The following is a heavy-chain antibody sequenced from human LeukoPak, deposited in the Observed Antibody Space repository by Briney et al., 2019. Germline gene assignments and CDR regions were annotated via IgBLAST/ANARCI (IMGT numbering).Heavy chain of an antibody. D-gene: IGHD6-13*01. J-gene: IGHJ6*03. CDR2: IYYSGST. CDR1: GGSISSSDYY. CDR3: ARDVPSSEYSSSWYRRRYYYMDV. V-gene: IGHV4-30-4*02. Sequence: SETLSLTCTVSGGSISSSDYYWSWIRQPPGKGLEWIGYIYYSGSTSYNPSLKSRVTISVDTSKNQFSLKLSSVTAADTAVYYCARDVPSSEYSSSWYRRRYYYMDVWGKGTTVTVSS.